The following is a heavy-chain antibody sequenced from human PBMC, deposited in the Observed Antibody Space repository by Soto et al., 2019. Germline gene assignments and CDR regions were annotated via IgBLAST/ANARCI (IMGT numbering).Heavy chain of an antibody. V-gene: IGHV3-30-3*01. CDR2: ISYDGSNK. D-gene: IGHD1-26*01. J-gene: IGHJ6*02. CDR3: ARDKSFLYGMDV. Sequence: QVQLVESGGGVVQPGRSLRLSCAASGFTFSSYAMHWVRRAPGKGLEWVAVISYDGSNKYYADSVKGRFTISRDNSKNTLYRQMNSLRAEDTAVYYCARDKSFLYGMDVWGQGTTVTVSS. CDR1: GFTFSSYA.